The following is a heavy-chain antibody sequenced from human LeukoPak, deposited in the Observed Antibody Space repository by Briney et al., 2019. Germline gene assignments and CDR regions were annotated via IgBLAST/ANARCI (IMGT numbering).Heavy chain of an antibody. J-gene: IGHJ4*02. Sequence: GGSLRLSCAASGFTVSNNYMNWVRQAPGKGLEWVSLIYSGGDTHYADSVKGRFTISRDSSRNTLYLQMNSLRAEDTAVYYCAKDFGRATSCHWGQGTLVTVSS. D-gene: IGHD2-2*01. CDR2: IYSGGDT. CDR1: GFTVSNNY. CDR3: AKDFGRATSCH. V-gene: IGHV3-66*01.